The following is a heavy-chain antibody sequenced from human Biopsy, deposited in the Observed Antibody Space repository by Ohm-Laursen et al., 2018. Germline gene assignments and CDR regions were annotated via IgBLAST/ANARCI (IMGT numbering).Heavy chain of an antibody. J-gene: IGHJ4*02. CDR2: IYYTGST. CDR1: GGSINSYY. D-gene: IGHD3-16*01. V-gene: IGHV4-59*08. Sequence: SETLSLTCTVSGGSINSYYWSWIRQPPGKGLEWIGYIYYTGSTNYSPSLESRVIMSVDTSKNQFSLRLSPVTAADTAVYYCARRDYRNGFKFDFWGQGTLVTVSS. CDR3: ARRDYRNGFKFDF.